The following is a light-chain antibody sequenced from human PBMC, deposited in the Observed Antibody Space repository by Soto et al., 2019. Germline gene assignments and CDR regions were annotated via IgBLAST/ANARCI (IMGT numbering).Light chain of an antibody. V-gene: IGKV3-15*01. CDR1: QSVSSN. CDR2: GAS. J-gene: IGKJ3*01. CDR3: QQYASSLSFT. Sequence: EIVMTQSPATLSVSPGERATLSCRASQSVSSNLAWYQQKPGQAPRLLIYGASTRATGIPARFSGSGSGTEFTLTISSLQSEDFAVYYCQQYASSLSFTFGPGTKVDIK.